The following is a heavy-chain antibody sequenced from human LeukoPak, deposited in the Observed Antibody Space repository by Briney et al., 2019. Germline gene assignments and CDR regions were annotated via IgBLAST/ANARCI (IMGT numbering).Heavy chain of an antibody. D-gene: IGHD6-19*01. Sequence: GGSLRLSCAASGFTFSSYSMNWVRQAPGKGLEWVSYISSSSSTIYYADSVKGPFTISRDNAKNSLYLQMNSLRDEDTAVYYCARDTTEGSGWYVSYYYYYYMDVWGKGTTVTVSS. CDR2: ISSSSSTI. CDR1: GFTFSSYS. J-gene: IGHJ6*03. CDR3: ARDTTEGSGWYVSYYYYYYMDV. V-gene: IGHV3-48*02.